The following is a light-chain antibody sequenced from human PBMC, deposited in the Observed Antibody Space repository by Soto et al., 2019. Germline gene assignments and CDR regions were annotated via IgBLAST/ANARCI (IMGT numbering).Light chain of an antibody. CDR1: NSNIGRNT. J-gene: IGLJ2*01. V-gene: IGLV1-44*01. Sequence: QSVLTQPPSASGTPGQRVTISCSGSNSNIGRNTVSWYQQVPGTAPKSLIYSNDQRPSGVPDRISGSRSGTSASLAISGLQSGDEAEYYCAAWDDTLGARVFGGGTKLTRP. CDR2: SND. CDR3: AAWDDTLGARV.